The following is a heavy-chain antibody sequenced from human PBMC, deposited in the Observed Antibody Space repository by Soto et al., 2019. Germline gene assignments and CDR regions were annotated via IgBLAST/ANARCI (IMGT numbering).Heavy chain of an antibody. CDR1: GYTFSDFG. CDR3: ATVRRSTPIFEY. D-gene: IGHD3-3*01. V-gene: IGHV1-18*01. CDR2: ISPYNGDT. Sequence: ASVKVSCKASGYTFSDFGISWVRQAPGQGLEWMGWISPYNGDTKYTQKLQGRVTMTTDTSTGTAYMELRSLRSDDTAVYYCATVRRSTPIFEYWGQGTLVTVSS. J-gene: IGHJ4*02.